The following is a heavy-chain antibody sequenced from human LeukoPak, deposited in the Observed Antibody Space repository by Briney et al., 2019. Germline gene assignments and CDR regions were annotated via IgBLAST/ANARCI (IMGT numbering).Heavy chain of an antibody. Sequence: GGSLRLSCAASGFTVSNAWMSWVRQAPGKGLEWVGRLRSKTDGGTTDYAAPVKGRFTISRDDSKNTLSLQMNSLKTEDTGVYYCTTVTSGYSSNWGQGTLVTVSS. V-gene: IGHV3-15*01. CDR1: GFTVSNAW. D-gene: IGHD5-18*01. J-gene: IGHJ4*02. CDR3: TTVTSGYSSN. CDR2: LRSKTDGGTT.